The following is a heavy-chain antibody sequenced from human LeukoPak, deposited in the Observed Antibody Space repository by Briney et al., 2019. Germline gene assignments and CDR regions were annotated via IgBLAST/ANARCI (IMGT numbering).Heavy chain of an antibody. V-gene: IGHV3-30*04. Sequence: GSLRLSCAASGFTFSSYAMHWVRQAPGKGLEWVAVISYDGSNKYYADSVKGRSTISRDNSKNTLYLQMNSLRAEDTAVYYCARDQQLDRYYYYYMDVWGKGTTVTVSS. D-gene: IGHD6-6*01. J-gene: IGHJ6*03. CDR2: ISYDGSNK. CDR3: ARDQQLDRYYYYYMDV. CDR1: GFTFSSYA.